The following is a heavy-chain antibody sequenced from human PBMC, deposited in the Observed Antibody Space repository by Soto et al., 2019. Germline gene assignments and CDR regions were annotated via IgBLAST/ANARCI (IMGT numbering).Heavy chain of an antibody. CDR3: AKTRGYCSGGSCYCDY. D-gene: IGHD2-15*01. CDR1: GFTFSSYA. V-gene: IGHV3-23*01. J-gene: IGHJ4*02. Sequence: EVQLLESGGGLVQPGGSLRLSCAASGFTFSSYAMTWVRQAPGKGLEWVSAISGSGGSTYYADSVKGRFTISGDNSKNTLYLQMNGLRAEDTAVYYCAKTRGYCSGGSCYCDYWGQGTLVTVSS. CDR2: ISGSGGST.